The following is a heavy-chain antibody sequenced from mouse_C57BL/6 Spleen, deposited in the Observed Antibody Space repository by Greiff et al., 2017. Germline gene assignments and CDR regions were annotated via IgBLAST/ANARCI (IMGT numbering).Heavy chain of an antibody. J-gene: IGHJ2*01. Sequence: QVQLQQPGAELVKPGASVKMSCKASGYTFTSYWITWVKQGPGQGLEWIGDIYPGSGSTNYNEKFKSKATLTVDTSSSTAYMQLSSLTSEDSAVYYCARGYYGTYYFDYWGQGTTLTVSS. CDR2: IYPGSGST. D-gene: IGHD1-1*01. CDR1: GYTFTSYW. CDR3: ARGYYGTYYFDY. V-gene: IGHV1-55*01.